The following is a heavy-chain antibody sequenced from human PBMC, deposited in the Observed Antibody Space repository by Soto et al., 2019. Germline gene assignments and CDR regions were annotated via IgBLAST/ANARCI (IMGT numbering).Heavy chain of an antibody. D-gene: IGHD4-17*01. Sequence: LRRSCAASVFTFSSYAIICVLPSPVKGLEWVSAISGSGCSTYYADSLKGRFTISRDNSKNTLYLQMNSLRADDTAVFYCAKRGGNTVALDYWGQGTLVTVSS. J-gene: IGHJ4*02. CDR1: VFTFSSYA. V-gene: IGHV3-23*01. CDR2: ISGSGCST. CDR3: AKRGGNTVALDY.